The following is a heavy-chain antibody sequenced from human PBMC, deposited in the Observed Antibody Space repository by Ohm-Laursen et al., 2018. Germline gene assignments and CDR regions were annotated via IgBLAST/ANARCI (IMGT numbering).Heavy chain of an antibody. CDR1: GFTFSGYW. CDR3: AKGDLPEFDY. V-gene: IGHV3-23*01. CDR2: ISGSGGSGART. J-gene: IGHJ4*02. D-gene: IGHD5/OR15-5a*01. Sequence: SLRLSCSASGFTFSGYWMSRVCQAPGKGLECVSRISGSGGSGARTYYADSVKGRFTISRDNSKNTLYLQMNSLRAEDTAIYYCAKGDLPEFDYWGQGTLVTVSS.